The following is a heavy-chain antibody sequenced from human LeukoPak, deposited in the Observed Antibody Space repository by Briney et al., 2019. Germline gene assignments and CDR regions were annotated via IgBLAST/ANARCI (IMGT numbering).Heavy chain of an antibody. V-gene: IGHV4-34*01. CDR2: INHSGST. CDR1: GGSFIGYY. J-gene: IGHJ4*02. CDR3: AIPTHGPPPTIAVAGTRDY. Sequence: KPSETLSLTCAVYGGSFIGYYWSWIRQPPGKGLEWIGEINHSGSTNYNPSLKSRVTISVDTSKNQFSLKLSSVTAADTAVYYCAIPTHGPPPTIAVAGTRDYWGQGTLVTVSS. D-gene: IGHD6-19*01.